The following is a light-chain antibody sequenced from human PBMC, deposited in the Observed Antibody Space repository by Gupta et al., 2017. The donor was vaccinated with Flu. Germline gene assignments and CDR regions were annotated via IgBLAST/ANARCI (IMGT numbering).Light chain of an antibody. CDR2: EDD. Sequence: APKLLIYEDDNRPTGIPYRFSASESGTTATLDVSGRQTGDEADYFCGTWDHSLSAGGFGGGTRLTVL. J-gene: IGLJ3*02. CDR3: GTWDHSLSAGG. V-gene: IGLV1-51*02.